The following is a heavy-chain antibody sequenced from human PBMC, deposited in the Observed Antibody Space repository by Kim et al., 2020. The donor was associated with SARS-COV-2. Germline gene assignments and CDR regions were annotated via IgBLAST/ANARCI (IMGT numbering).Heavy chain of an antibody. D-gene: IGHD4-17*01. J-gene: IGHJ4*02. CDR3: AGYGDYTFSFDY. Sequence: YYADSVKGRFTISRDTSKNTLYLQMNSLRAEDTAVYYCAGYGDYTFSFDYWGQGTLVTVSS. V-gene: IGHV3-53*01.